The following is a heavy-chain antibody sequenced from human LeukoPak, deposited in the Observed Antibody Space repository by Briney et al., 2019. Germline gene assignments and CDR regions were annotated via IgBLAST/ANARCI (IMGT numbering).Heavy chain of an antibody. V-gene: IGHV1-69*06. CDR1: GYTFIRYG. CDR2: IIPIFGTA. Sequence: SVKVSCKASGYTFIRYGISWVRQAPGQGLEWMGGIIPIFGTANYAQKFQGRVTITADKSTSTAYMELSSLRSEDTAVYYCARSRITMIVVVKDAFDIWGQGTMVTVSS. CDR3: ARSRITMIVVVKDAFDI. D-gene: IGHD3-22*01. J-gene: IGHJ3*02.